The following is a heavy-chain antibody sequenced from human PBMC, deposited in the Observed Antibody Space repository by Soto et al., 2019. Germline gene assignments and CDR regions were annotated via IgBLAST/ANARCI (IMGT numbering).Heavy chain of an antibody. CDR3: ARGPTPDAMVRGVPAQNDAFDI. J-gene: IGHJ3*02. V-gene: IGHV3-53*01. Sequence: GGSLRLSCAASGFTVSSNYMSWVRQAPGKGLEWVSVIYSGGSTYYADSVKGRFTISRDNSKNTLYLQMNSLRAEDTAVYYCARGPTPDAMVRGVPAQNDAFDIWGQGTMVTVSS. D-gene: IGHD3-10*01. CDR1: GFTVSSNY. CDR2: IYSGGST.